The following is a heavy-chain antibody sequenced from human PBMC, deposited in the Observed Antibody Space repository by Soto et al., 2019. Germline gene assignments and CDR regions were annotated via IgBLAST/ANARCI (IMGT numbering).Heavy chain of an antibody. D-gene: IGHD2-2*01. CDR3: ARDDGPLGVPAAQFYYYYGMDA. Sequence: GASVKVACKASGSTFSSYAISWVRQAPGQGLEWMGGIIPIFGTANYAQKFHGRVTITADKSTSTAYMELSSLRSEDTAVYYCARDDGPLGVPAAQFYYYYGMDAWGQGTTVTVSS. CDR2: IIPIFGTA. J-gene: IGHJ6*02. CDR1: GSTFSSYA. V-gene: IGHV1-69*06.